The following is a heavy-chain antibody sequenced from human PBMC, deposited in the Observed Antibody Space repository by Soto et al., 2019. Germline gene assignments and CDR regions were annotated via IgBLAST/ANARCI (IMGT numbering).Heavy chain of an antibody. CDR1: GVSIRSYY. J-gene: IGHJ4*02. V-gene: IGHV4-59*01. CDR2: IFYSGST. D-gene: IGHD5-18*01. CDR3: ARGAADTAMVDS. Sequence: PSETLSLTCPVAGVSIRSYYWTWLRQPPGKGLEWLGYIFYSGSTFYNPSLKSRVTISIHTSKSQFSLQLTSVTAADTAVYYCARGAADTAMVDSWGQGTLVTVSS.